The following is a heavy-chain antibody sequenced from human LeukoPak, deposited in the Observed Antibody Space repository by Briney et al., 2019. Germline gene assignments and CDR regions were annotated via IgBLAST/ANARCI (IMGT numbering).Heavy chain of an antibody. CDR3: AREGRPALRFLEWLLSPVDY. V-gene: IGHV1-18*01. CDR2: ISAYNGNT. J-gene: IGHJ4*02. Sequence: ASVKVSCKASGYTFTSYGISWVRQAPGQGLEWMGWISAYNGNTNYAQKLQGRVTMTTDTSTSTAYMELRSLRSDDTAVYYCAREGRPALRFLEWLLSPVDYWGQGTLVTVSS. CDR1: GYTFTSYG. D-gene: IGHD3-3*01.